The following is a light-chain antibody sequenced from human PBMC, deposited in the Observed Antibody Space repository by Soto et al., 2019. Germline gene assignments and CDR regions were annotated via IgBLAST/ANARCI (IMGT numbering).Light chain of an antibody. V-gene: IGKV3-15*01. CDR1: QSVNSN. Sequence: EIVMTQSPVTLSVSPGERATLSCRASQSVNSNLAWYQQKPGQAPRLLIHGASTRATGIPARFSGSGSGTEFTLTISSLQSEDFAVYYCQQYNNWPPYTFGQGTKLEIK. J-gene: IGKJ2*01. CDR3: QQYNNWPPYT. CDR2: GAS.